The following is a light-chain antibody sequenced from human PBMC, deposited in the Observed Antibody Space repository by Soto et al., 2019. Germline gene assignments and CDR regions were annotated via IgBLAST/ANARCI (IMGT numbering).Light chain of an antibody. J-gene: IGKJ3*01. CDR3: QQYSSYPGT. Sequence: AIRMTQSPSSLSASTGDRVTITCRASQGISSYLAWYQQKPGKAPKLLIYAASTLQSGVPSRFSGSGSVTDFTLTISCLQSEDFATYYCQQYSSYPGTFGPGTKVDIK. CDR2: AAS. V-gene: IGKV1-8*01. CDR1: QGISSY.